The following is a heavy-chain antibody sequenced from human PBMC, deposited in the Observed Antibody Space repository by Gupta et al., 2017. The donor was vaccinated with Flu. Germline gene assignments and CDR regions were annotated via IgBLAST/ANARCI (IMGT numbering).Heavy chain of an antibody. CDR1: GGSISSGSYY. D-gene: IGHD4-23*01. CDR3: ARDKGYGGNSLFDP. Sequence: QVQLQESGPGLVKPSQTLSLTCTVSGGSISSGSYYWSWIRQPAGKGLEWIGRIYTSGSTNYNPSLKSRVTISVDTSKNQFSLKLSSVTAADTAVYYCARDKGYGGNSLFDPWGQGTLVTGSS. J-gene: IGHJ5*02. V-gene: IGHV4-61*02. CDR2: IYTSGST.